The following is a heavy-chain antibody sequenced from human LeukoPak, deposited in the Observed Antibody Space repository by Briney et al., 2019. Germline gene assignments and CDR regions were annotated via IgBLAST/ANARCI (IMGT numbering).Heavy chain of an antibody. D-gene: IGHD6-6*01. CDR1: GFTFNNYG. CDR2: ISSSSSYI. J-gene: IGHJ4*02. Sequence: GGSLRLSCAASGFTFNNYGMHWVRQAPGKGLEWVSSISSSSSYIYYADSVKGRFTISRDNAKNSLYLQMNSLRAEDTAVYYCARDFHSAPGPFDYWGQGTLVTVSS. CDR3: ARDFHSAPGPFDY. V-gene: IGHV3-21*01.